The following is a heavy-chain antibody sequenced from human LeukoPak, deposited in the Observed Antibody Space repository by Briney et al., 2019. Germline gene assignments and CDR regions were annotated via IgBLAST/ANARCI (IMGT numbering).Heavy chain of an antibody. CDR3: ARSPISMIVGHYYYYMDV. D-gene: IGHD3-22*01. CDR2: IYHSGST. J-gene: IGHJ6*03. CDR1: GGSIRSYY. Sequence: SETLSLTCTVPGGSIRSYYWSWLRQTPGKGLEWIGSIYHSGSTSYNPSLKSRVTISVDTSKNQFSLNLSSVTGADTAVYYCARSPISMIVGHYYYYMDVWGKGTTVTVSS. V-gene: IGHV4-59*08.